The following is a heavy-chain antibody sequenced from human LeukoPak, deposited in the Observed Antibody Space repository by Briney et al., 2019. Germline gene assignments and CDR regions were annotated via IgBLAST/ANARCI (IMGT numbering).Heavy chain of an antibody. D-gene: IGHD3-22*01. CDR3: ACTQSITMIVVVRDDAFDI. V-gene: IGHV1-2*02. CDR2: INPNSGGT. CDR1: GYTFTGYY. Sequence: GASVKVSCXASGYTFTGYYMHWVRQALGQGLEWMGWINPNSGGTNYAQKFQGRVTMTRDTSISTAYMELSRLRSDDTAVYYCACTQSITMIVVVRDDAFDIWGQGTMVTVSS. J-gene: IGHJ3*02.